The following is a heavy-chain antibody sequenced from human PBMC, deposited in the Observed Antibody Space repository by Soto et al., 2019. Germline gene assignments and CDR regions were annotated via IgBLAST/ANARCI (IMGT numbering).Heavy chain of an antibody. D-gene: IGHD3-22*01. J-gene: IGHJ4*02. V-gene: IGHV3-64*02. CDR1: GFTFSSYN. CDR2: ISRGGDRT. Sequence: EVQLVESGAGLVQPGGSLRLSCAASGFTFSSYNIHWIRQAPGKGLEVVSAISRGGDRTSYADSVKGRFIITRDNSKYTVWLKMGSLRTEDMAVYYCARARCSSGQCSYLDYWGQGALFTVSS. CDR3: ARARCSSGQCSYLDY.